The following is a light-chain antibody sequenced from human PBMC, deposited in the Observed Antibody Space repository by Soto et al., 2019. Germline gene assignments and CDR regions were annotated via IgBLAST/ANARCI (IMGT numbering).Light chain of an antibody. V-gene: IGKV3-11*01. CDR1: QSVSSY. CDR3: QQRSNWPPLT. Sequence: EIVLTQSPATLSLSPGERATLSCRASQSVSSYLAWYQQKPGQAPRLLIYDASNRATGIPARFSGSGSGTEFNLTISRLEPEDFAVYYCQQRSNWPPLTFGGGTKVELK. J-gene: IGKJ4*02. CDR2: DAS.